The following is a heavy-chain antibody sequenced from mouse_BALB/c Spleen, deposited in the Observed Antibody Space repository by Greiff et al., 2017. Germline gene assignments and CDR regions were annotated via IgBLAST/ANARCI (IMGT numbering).Heavy chain of an antibody. CDR2: ISDGGSYT. CDR3: ARGGYYGYWYFDV. J-gene: IGHJ1*01. D-gene: IGHD1-1*01. CDR1: GFTFSDYY. Sequence: EVKLMESGGGLVKPGGSLKLSCAASGFTFSDYYMYWVRQTPEKRLEWVATISDGGSYTYYPDSVKGRFTIARDNAKNNLYLQMSSLKSEDTAMYYCARGGYYGYWYFDVWGAGTTVTVSS. V-gene: IGHV5-4*02.